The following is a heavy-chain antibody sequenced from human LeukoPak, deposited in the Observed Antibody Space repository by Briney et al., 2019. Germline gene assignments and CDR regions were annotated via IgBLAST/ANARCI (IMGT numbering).Heavy chain of an antibody. Sequence: SETPSLTCTVSGDSISSYYWSWIRQPPGKGLEWIGYISYSGDTKYNPSLKSRVTISLDTSKTQISLKVSSVTAADTAVYSCARTRRGYTYGFPSRELLKAFDVWGQGTIVSVSS. V-gene: IGHV4-59*01. J-gene: IGHJ3*01. CDR3: ARTRRGYTYGFPSRELLKAFDV. D-gene: IGHD5-18*01. CDR2: ISYSGDT. CDR1: GDSISSYY.